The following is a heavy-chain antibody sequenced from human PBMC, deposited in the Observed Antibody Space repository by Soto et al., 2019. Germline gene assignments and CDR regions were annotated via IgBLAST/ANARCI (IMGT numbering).Heavy chain of an antibody. D-gene: IGHD3-22*01. CDR2: ISAHNGDT. CDR1: GYSFATYG. CDR3: ATEPIYYNDGSGYYPLGH. J-gene: IGHJ4*02. Sequence: ASVKVSCKASGYSFATYGFSWVRQAPGQGLECVGWISAHNGDTHYSQKFQGRVTLTTDTSTNTGYMELRSLTSDDTAVYFCATEPIYYNDGSGYYPLGHWGQGTLVTVS. V-gene: IGHV1-18*04.